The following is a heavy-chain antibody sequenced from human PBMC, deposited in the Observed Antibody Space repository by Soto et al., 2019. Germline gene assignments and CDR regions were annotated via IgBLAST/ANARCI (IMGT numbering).Heavy chain of an antibody. D-gene: IGHD2-2*01. Sequence: QVPLVQSGAEVKKPGSSVKVSCKASGGTFSSYAISWVRQAPGQGLEWMGGIIPIFGTANYAQKFQGRVTITADESXXTAYMELSSLRSEDTAVYYCARHVPAAGYYYGMDVWGQGTTVTVSS. CDR3: ARHVPAAGYYYGMDV. CDR1: GGTFSSYA. V-gene: IGHV1-69*12. J-gene: IGHJ6*02. CDR2: IIPIFGTA.